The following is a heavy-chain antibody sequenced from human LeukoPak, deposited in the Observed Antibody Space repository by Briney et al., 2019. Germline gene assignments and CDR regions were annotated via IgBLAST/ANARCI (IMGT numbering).Heavy chain of an antibody. Sequence: GGSLRLSCAASGFTFDDYAMHWVRQAPGKGLEWVSLISGDGGSTYYADSVKGRFTISRDNAKSSLYLQMNSLRAEDTAVYYCARVAYSSSSYFDYWGQGTLVTVSS. D-gene: IGHD6-13*01. J-gene: IGHJ4*02. CDR2: ISGDGGST. V-gene: IGHV3-43*02. CDR3: ARVAYSSSSYFDY. CDR1: GFTFDDYA.